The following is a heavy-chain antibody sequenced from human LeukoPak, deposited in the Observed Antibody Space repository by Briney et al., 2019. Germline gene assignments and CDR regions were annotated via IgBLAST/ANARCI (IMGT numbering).Heavy chain of an antibody. J-gene: IGHJ4*02. CDR2: ISYDGSNK. D-gene: IGHD3-10*01. CDR3: ARDPDYYGSGSYPDY. CDR1: GFTFSSYG. Sequence: GGSLRLSCAASGFTFSSYGMHWVRQAPGKGLEWVAVISYDGSNKYYADSVKGRFTISRDKSKNTVYLQMNSLRGEDTAVYYCARDPDYYGSGSYPDYWGQGTLVTVSS. V-gene: IGHV3-30*03.